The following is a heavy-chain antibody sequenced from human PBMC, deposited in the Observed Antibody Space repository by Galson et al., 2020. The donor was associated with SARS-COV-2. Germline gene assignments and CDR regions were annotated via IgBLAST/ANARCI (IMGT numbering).Heavy chain of an antibody. J-gene: IGHJ4*02. CDR3: ATPGGAD. Sequence: GESLKISCAASGFIVSSDYMTWVRQAPGKGLEWISVIFIAGGTNYADSVKGRFTISRDNSKNTLFLQMNSLRVDDTAVYYCATPGGADWGQGTRVTVSS. D-gene: IGHD3-10*01. CDR2: IFIAGGT. V-gene: IGHV3-53*01. CDR1: GFIVSSDY.